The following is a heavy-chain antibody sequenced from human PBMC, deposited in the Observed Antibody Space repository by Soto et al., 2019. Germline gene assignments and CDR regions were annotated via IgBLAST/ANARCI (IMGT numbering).Heavy chain of an antibody. CDR2: IYHSGST. D-gene: IGHD5-18*01. V-gene: IGHV4-38-2*01. J-gene: IGHJ4*02. CDR1: VYSISSCYY. CDR3: ASLGYSYGFLY. Sequence: SATLSLTCSVSVYSISSCYYWGWIRQPPGKGLEWIGSIYHSGSTYYNPSLKSRVTISVDTSKNQFSLKLSSVTAADTAVYYCASLGYSYGFLYWGQGTLVNVSA.